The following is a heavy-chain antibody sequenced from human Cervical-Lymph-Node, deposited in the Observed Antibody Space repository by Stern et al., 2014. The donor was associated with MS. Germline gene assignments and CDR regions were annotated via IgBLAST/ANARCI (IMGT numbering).Heavy chain of an antibody. CDR1: GDSVSSNTAA. CDR2: TYYRSKWYT. D-gene: IGHD4-17*01. CDR3: ARDYRDGETYVGYLDY. Sequence: QVQLVQSGPGLVKPSQTLSLTCAISGDSVSSNTAAWNWIRQSPSRGLEWLGRTYYRSKWYTDYAVSVKSRVTIYPDASKNQFSLQLSSVTPEDTAVYYCARDYRDGETYVGYLDYWGQGTLVTVSS. J-gene: IGHJ4*02. V-gene: IGHV6-1*01.